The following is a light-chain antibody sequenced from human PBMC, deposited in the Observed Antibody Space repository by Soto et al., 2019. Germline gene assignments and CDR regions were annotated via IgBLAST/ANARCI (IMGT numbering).Light chain of an antibody. CDR3: QTWVTGMV. CDR1: SVYSSYA. V-gene: IGLV4-69*01. CDR2: LNSDGRH. J-gene: IGLJ3*02. Sequence: QLVLTQSPSASASLGASVRLTCTLSSVYSSYAIAWHQQQPEKGPRYLMKLNSDGRHSKGDGIPDRFSGSSSGAERYLIISSLQSEDEADYYCQTWVTGMVFGGGTQLTVL.